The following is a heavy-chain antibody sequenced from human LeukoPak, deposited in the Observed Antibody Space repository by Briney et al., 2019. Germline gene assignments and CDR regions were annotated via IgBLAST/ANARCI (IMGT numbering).Heavy chain of an antibody. D-gene: IGHD1-26*01. V-gene: IGHV1-69*02. Sequence: ASVTVSCKASGGTFSSYTISWVRQAPGQGLEWMGRIIPILGIANYAQKFQGRVTITADKSTSTAYMELSSLRSEDTAVYYCARSTGIVGATYYWGQGTLVTVSS. CDR3: ARSTGIVGATYY. J-gene: IGHJ4*02. CDR1: GGTFSSYT. CDR2: IIPILGIA.